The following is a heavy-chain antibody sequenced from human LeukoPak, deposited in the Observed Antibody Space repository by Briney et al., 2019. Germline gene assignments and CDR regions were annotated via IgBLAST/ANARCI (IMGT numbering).Heavy chain of an antibody. J-gene: IGHJ4*02. CDR2: IYYSGNT. CDR1: GGSIRTFY. V-gene: IGHV4-59*08. CDR3: AGERSGYYYNRFDY. D-gene: IGHD3-22*01. Sequence: PSETLSLTCTVSGGSIRTFYWSWIRQPPGKGLEWIGYIYYSGNTRYNPSLKSRVSMSVDTSNNHFSLRLSSVTAADTAVYFCAGERSGYYYNRFDYWGQGNLVTVSS.